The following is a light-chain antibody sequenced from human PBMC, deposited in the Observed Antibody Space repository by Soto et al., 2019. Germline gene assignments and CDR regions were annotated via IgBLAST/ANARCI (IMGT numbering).Light chain of an antibody. CDR2: GAS. CDR3: QQDVRITWN. CDR1: QSVRSSY. J-gene: IGKJ1*01. Sequence: LNHTPRSLFRTTLKRATLSFRASQSVRSSYLAWYQQKPGQAPKLLMYGASIRTSGIPDRFSGSGSGTDFTLTISRLEPEDFAVYYCQQDVRITWNFGEGTKVDIK. V-gene: IGKV3-20*01.